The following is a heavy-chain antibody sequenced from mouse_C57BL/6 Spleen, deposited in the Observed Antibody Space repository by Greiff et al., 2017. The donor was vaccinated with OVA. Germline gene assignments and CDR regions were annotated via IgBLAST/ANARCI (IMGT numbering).Heavy chain of an antibody. D-gene: IGHD1-1*01. CDR2: ISYDGSN. J-gene: IGHJ1*03. Sequence: VQLKELGPGLVKPSQSLSLTCSVTGYSITSGYYWNWIRQFPGNKLEWMGYISYDGSNNYNPSLKNRISITRDTSKNQFFLKLNSVTTEDTATYYCARAGYYGSSYFDVWGTGTTVTVSS. V-gene: IGHV3-6*01. CDR3: ARAGYYGSSYFDV. CDR1: GYSITSGYY.